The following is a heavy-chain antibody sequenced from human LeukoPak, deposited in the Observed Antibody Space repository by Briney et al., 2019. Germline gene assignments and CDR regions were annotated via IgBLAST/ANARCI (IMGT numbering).Heavy chain of an antibody. CDR1: GFTFSSHD. CDR2: IGTAGNT. Sequence: LTGGSRRLSCAASGFTFSSHDMHWVRQPTGKGLEWVSVIGTAGNTYYADSVKGRFTISRENAKNSLYLQMDNLRAEDTAVYYCARSKSYSSGWTDFDCWGQGTLVTVSS. D-gene: IGHD6-19*01. V-gene: IGHV3-13*01. J-gene: IGHJ4*02. CDR3: ARSKSYSSGWTDFDC.